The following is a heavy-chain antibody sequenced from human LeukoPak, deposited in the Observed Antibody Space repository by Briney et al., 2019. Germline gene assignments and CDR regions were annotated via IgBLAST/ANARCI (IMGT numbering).Heavy chain of an antibody. CDR1: GYSFTSYW. J-gene: IGHJ5*02. D-gene: IGHD2-15*01. V-gene: IGHV5-51*03. Sequence: PGESLKISCKGSGYSFTSYWIGWVRQMPGKGLEWMGIIYPGDSDTRHSPSYQGQVTISADKSISTAYLQWSSLKASDTAMYYCARRRDCSGGSCYSVPRYNWFDPWGQGTLVTVSS. CDR3: ARRRDCSGGSCYSVPRYNWFDP. CDR2: IYPGDSDT.